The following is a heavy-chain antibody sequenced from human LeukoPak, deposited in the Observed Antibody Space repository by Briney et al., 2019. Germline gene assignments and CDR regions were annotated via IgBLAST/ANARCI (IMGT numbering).Heavy chain of an antibody. CDR3: ARELARSSSSFDY. CDR2: IYYRGGT. D-gene: IGHD6-13*01. Sequence: PSETLSLTCTVSGGSISSYYWSGIRQPPGKGPGWVGYIYYRGGTNYNPSLKRRVTISVDTSKNQFSLKLSSVTAADTAVYYCARELARSSSSFDYWGQGTLVTVSS. CDR1: GGSISSYY. V-gene: IGHV4-59*12. J-gene: IGHJ4*02.